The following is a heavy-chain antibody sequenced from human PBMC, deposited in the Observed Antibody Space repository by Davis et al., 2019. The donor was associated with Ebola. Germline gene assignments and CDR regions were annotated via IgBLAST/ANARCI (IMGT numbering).Heavy chain of an antibody. CDR2: INSNGAKT. J-gene: IGHJ4*02. CDR1: GVTFSSFA. CDR3: AKDPGEGRGRY. V-gene: IGHV3-23*01. D-gene: IGHD1-14*01. Sequence: PGGSLRLSCVISGVTFSSFAMSWVRQAPGKGLEWVSAINSNGAKTYYADSVKGRFTISRDNSKNTLFLQMSSLRVEDTAVYYCAKDPGEGRGRYWGQGSLVTVSS.